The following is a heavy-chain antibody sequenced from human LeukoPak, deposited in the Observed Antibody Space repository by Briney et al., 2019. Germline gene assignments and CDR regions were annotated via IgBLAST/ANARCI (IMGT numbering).Heavy chain of an antibody. CDR3: ARVNLDYYDSSGFRDAFDI. D-gene: IGHD3-22*01. V-gene: IGHV3-23*01. CDR1: GFTFSSYA. CDR2: ISGSGGST. Sequence: GGSLRLSCAASGFTFSSYAMSWVRQAPGKGLEWVSAISGSGGSTYYADSVKGRFTISRDNSKNTLHLQMNSLRAEDTAVYYCARVNLDYYDSSGFRDAFDIWGQGTMVTVSS. J-gene: IGHJ3*02.